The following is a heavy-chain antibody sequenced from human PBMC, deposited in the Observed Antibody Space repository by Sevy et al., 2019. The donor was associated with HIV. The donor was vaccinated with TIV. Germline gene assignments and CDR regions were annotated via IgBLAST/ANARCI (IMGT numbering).Heavy chain of an antibody. Sequence: GGSLRLSCAASGFTFSSYAMSWVRQAPGKGLEWVSAISGSGGSTYYGDSVKGRFTISRDNSKNTLYLQMNSLRAEDTAVYYCAKVRFLEWLPTPLFDYWGQGTLVTVSS. CDR2: ISGSGGST. D-gene: IGHD3-3*01. CDR1: GFTFSSYA. CDR3: AKVRFLEWLPTPLFDY. J-gene: IGHJ4*02. V-gene: IGHV3-23*01.